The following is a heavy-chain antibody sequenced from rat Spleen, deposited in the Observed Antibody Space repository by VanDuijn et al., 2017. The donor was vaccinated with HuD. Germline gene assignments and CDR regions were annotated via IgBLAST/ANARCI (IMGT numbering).Heavy chain of an antibody. D-gene: IGHD1-7*01. CDR1: GFTFRNYD. Sequence: EVQLVESGGGLVQPGRSLKLSCVASGFTFRNYDMAWVRQAPKKGLEWVASITNGGGSTYYPDSVKGRFTISRDNAKSTLYLQMNSLRSEDTATYYCTRAYYGYPYWYFDFWGPGTMVTVSS. CDR3: TRAYYGYPYWYFDF. CDR2: ITNGGGST. J-gene: IGHJ1*01. V-gene: IGHV5-27*01.